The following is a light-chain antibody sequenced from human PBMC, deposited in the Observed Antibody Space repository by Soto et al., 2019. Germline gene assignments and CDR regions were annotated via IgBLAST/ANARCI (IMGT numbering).Light chain of an antibody. Sequence: EIVLTQSPGTLSLSPGERATLSCRAGQSVSSSYLAWYQQKPGQAPRLRIYGASSRATGIPDRFSGSGSGTDFTLTISRLEPEDFAVYYCQQYGSFRTFGQGTKVEIK. J-gene: IGKJ1*01. CDR3: QQYGSFRT. CDR2: GAS. CDR1: QSVSSSY. V-gene: IGKV3-20*01.